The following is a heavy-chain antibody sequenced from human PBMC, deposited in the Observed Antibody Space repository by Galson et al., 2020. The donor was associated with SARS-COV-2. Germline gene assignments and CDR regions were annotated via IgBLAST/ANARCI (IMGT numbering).Heavy chain of an antibody. V-gene: IGHV1-2*02. CDR1: GYTFTAYY. J-gene: IGHJ3*01. CDR2: INPNSGAT. D-gene: IGHD3-22*01. CDR3: ARGDNTGFGAFHL. Sequence: ASVKVSCRASGYTFTAYYIHWVRQAPGQGLEWMGWINPNSGATDYSQRFQGRVTMTRDTSINTAFMDLNGLKSDDTALYYCARGDNTGFGAFHLWGQGTKVIVSA.